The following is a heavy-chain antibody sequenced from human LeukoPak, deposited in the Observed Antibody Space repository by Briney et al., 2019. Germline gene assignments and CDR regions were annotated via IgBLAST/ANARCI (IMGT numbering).Heavy chain of an antibody. CDR3: SRDRGYCSGTSCSNFDY. D-gene: IGHD2-2*01. CDR2: TYYGSKWYN. Sequence: SQTLSLTCAISGDSVSSNTSSWNWIRQSPSRGLEWLGRTYYGSKWYNDYAVSVKGRITIKPDTSKNQFSLQLNSVTPEDTAVYYCSRDRGYCSGTSCSNFDYWAREPWSPSPQ. J-gene: IGHJ4*02. V-gene: IGHV6-1*01. CDR1: GDSVSSNTSS.